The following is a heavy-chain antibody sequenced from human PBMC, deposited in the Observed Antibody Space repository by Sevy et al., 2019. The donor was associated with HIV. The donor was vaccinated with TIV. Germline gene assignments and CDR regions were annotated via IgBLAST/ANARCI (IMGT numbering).Heavy chain of an antibody. Sequence: GGSLRLSCAVSGFSFDSYGMTWVRQAPGKGLEWVSAISGSGTRTYYADSVKGRFIISRDNSKNTLDLQMNSLRAEDTAIYYWAEWGGGHYDPDEIAYYFYYYNMDVWGKGTTVTVSS. V-gene: IGHV3-23*01. CDR1: GFSFDSYG. CDR3: AEWGGGHYDPDEIAYYFYYYNMDV. CDR2: ISGSGTRT. D-gene: IGHD3-22*01. J-gene: IGHJ6*03.